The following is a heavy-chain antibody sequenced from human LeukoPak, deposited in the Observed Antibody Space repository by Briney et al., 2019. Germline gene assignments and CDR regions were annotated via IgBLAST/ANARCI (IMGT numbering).Heavy chain of an antibody. J-gene: IGHJ5*02. D-gene: IGHD3-10*01. V-gene: IGHV3-30*04. CDR3: ARGEFLRRYYGSGSYYNWFDP. Sequence: PGGSLRLSCAASGFTFSSYAMHWVRQAPGKGLEWVVVISYDGSNKYYADSVKGRFTISRDNSKNTLYLQMNSLRAEDTAVYYCARGEFLRRYYGSGSYYNWFDPWGQGTLVTVSS. CDR2: ISYDGSNK. CDR1: GFTFSSYA.